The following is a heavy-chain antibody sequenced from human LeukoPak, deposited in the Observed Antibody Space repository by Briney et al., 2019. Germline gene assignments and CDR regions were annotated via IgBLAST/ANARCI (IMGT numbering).Heavy chain of an antibody. CDR1: GFSFSSYS. J-gene: IGHJ6*04. CDR3: ARDQASYYGSGSYTDV. CDR2: IGVGRDTI. V-gene: IGHV3-48*04. D-gene: IGHD3-10*01. Sequence: GGSLRLSCVASGFSFSSYSMSWVRQAPGKGLEWISYIGVGRDTIDYADSVKGRFTISRDNAKNSLYLQMNSLRAEDTAVYYCARDQASYYGSGSYTDVWGKGTTVTISS.